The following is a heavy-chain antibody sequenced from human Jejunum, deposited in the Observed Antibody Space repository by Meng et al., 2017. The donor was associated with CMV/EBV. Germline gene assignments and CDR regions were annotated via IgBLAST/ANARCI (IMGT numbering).Heavy chain of an antibody. CDR2: TYYRSKYYN. J-gene: IGHJ4*02. V-gene: IGHV6-1*01. CDR1: GDSVSSNSAA. Sequence: QSQRQQAGRGLEKPSQTLSLTGAISGDSVSSNSAAWYWIRQSPSRGLEWLGRTYYRSKYYNDYALSVKSRITINPDTSKNQFSLQLNSVTPEDTAIYYCARDWGDVRGGFDFWGQGTLVTVSS. D-gene: IGHD3-10*02. CDR3: ARDWGDVRGGFDF.